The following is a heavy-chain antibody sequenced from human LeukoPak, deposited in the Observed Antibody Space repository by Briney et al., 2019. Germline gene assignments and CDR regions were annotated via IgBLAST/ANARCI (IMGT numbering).Heavy chain of an antibody. V-gene: IGHV3-48*03. CDR2: ISSSGSTI. CDR1: GFTFSNHE. CDR3: ARESDFWSGYYSVLDC. J-gene: IGHJ4*02. D-gene: IGHD3-3*01. Sequence: PGGSLRLSCAASGFTFSNHEMNWVRQAPGKGLEWVSYISSSGSTIYYADSVKGRFTISRDNAKNSLDLQMNSLRAEDTAVYYCARESDFWSGYYSVLDCWGQGTLVTVSS.